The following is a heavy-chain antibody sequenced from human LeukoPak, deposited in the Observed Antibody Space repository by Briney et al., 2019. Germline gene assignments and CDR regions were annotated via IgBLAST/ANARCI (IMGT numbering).Heavy chain of an antibody. CDR1: GFTFDDYA. CDR3: AKDPTPYYYDSSGYSGGYFDY. D-gene: IGHD3-22*01. J-gene: IGHJ4*02. V-gene: IGHV3-9*01. CDR2: ISWNSGSI. Sequence: PGGSLRLSCAASGFTFDDYAMHWVRQAPGKGLEWVSGISWNSGSIGYAGSVKGRFTISRDNAKNSLYLQMNSLRVEDTALYYCAKDPTPYYYDSSGYSGGYFDYWGQGTLVTVSS.